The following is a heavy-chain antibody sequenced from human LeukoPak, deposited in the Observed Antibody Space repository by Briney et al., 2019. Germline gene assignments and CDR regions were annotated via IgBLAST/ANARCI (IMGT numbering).Heavy chain of an antibody. Sequence: GGSLRLSCAASGFAFSSYSMNWVRLAPGKGLEWVSYISRSSSILYYADSVKGRFTISRDNAKNSLYLQMNSLRDEDTAVYYCARDHSSIWTFDYWGQGTLVTVSS. V-gene: IGHV3-48*02. J-gene: IGHJ4*02. CDR2: ISRSSSIL. CDR3: ARDHSSIWTFDY. D-gene: IGHD6-13*01. CDR1: GFAFSSYS.